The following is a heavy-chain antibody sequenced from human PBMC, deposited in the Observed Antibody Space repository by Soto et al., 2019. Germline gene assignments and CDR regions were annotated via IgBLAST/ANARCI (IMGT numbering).Heavy chain of an antibody. J-gene: IGHJ4*02. CDR2: IWYDGSNK. Sequence: GGSLRLSCAASGFTFSSYGMHWVRQAPGKGLEWVAVIWYDGSNKYYADSVKGRFTISRDNSKNTLYLQMNSLRAEDTAVYYCARAPTMPFDATVYYFDYWGQGTLVTVSS. CDR3: ARAPTMPFDATVYYFDY. CDR1: GFTFSSYG. D-gene: IGHD4-17*01. V-gene: IGHV3-33*01.